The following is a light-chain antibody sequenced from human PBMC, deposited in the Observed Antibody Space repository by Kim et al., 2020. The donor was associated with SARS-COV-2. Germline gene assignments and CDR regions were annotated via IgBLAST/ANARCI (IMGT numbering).Light chain of an antibody. J-gene: IGLJ2*01. CDR2: GKN. CDR1: SLRSYY. V-gene: IGLV3-19*01. CDR3: NSRDNRV. Sequence: AVSVGLGQTIRITCQGHSLRSYYASWYQQKPGQAPVLVIYGKNNRTSGIPDRFSGSSSGNTASLTITGAKAEDEADYYCNSRDNRVFGGGTQLTVL.